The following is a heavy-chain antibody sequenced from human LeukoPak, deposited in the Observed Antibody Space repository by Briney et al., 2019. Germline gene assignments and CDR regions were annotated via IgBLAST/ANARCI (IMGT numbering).Heavy chain of an antibody. J-gene: IGHJ6*02. CDR3: AKEGNFGSGHYGMDV. CDR2: IYTSGSP. D-gene: IGHD3-3*01. Sequence: SQTLSLTCTVSGGSISSGSYYWRWLRQPAGTGLEWIGRIYTSGSPNFNPSLKSRVTISVDTSKNQFSLKLSSVTAADTAVYYCAKEGNFGSGHYGMDVWGQGTTVTVSS. CDR1: GGSISSGSYY. V-gene: IGHV4-61*02.